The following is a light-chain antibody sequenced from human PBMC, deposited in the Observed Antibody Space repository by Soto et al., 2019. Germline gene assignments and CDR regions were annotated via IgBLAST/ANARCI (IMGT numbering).Light chain of an antibody. V-gene: IGLV3-21*02. Sequence: SYELTQPPSVSVAPGQTASITCGGNVIGSISVHWYQQKPGQAPVLVVFDDSDRPSGIPERFSGSNSRNTATLTISRVEAGDEADYYCQVWDSSSDLVIFGGGTKVTVL. J-gene: IGLJ2*01. CDR2: DDS. CDR1: VIGSIS. CDR3: QVWDSSSDLVI.